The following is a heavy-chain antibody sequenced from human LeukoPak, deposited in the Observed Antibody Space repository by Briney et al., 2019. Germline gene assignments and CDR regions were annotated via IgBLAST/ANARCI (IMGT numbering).Heavy chain of an antibody. CDR1: GFTFDDYA. V-gene: IGHV3-9*01. D-gene: IGHD3-10*01. CDR3: AKDLGGSGSWYYFDY. Sequence: GWSLRLSCAASGFTFDDYALHWVRQAPGKGLEGVSGISWNSGSIGYADSVKGRFTISRDNAKNSLYLQMNSLRAEDTALYYCAKDLGGSGSWYYFDYWGKGTLVTVSS. J-gene: IGHJ4*02. CDR2: ISWNSGSI.